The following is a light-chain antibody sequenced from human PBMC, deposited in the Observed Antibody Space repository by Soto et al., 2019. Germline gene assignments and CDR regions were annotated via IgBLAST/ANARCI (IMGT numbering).Light chain of an antibody. CDR1: SSDVGGYNY. CDR3: CSYAGSYTLYV. Sequence: QSVLTQPRSVSGSPGQSVTISCTGTSSDVGGYNYVSWHQQHPGTAPKLMIYDVSMRPSGVPDRFSGSKSGNTASLTISGLQAEDEADYYCCSYAGSYTLYVFGTGTKLTVL. CDR2: DVS. V-gene: IGLV2-11*01. J-gene: IGLJ1*01.